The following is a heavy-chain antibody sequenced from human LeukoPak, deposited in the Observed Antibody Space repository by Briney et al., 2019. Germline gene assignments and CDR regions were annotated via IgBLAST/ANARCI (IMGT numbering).Heavy chain of an antibody. V-gene: IGHV3-11*04. J-gene: IGHJ4*02. D-gene: IGHD3-10*01. CDR1: GFTFSDYY. Sequence: GGSLRLSCAASGFTFSDYYMSWVRQAPGKGLDWVSYISGSGTTIYYADSVRGRFTISRDNAKNSLFLQMNSLRAEDTAIYYCTREDYYYASGYWGQGTLVTVSA. CDR2: ISGSGTTI. CDR3: TREDYYYASGY.